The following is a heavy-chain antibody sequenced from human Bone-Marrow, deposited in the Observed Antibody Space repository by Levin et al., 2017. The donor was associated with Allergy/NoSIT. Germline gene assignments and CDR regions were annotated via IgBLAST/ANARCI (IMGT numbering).Heavy chain of an antibody. J-gene: IGHJ3*02. D-gene: IGHD2/OR15-2a*01. CDR1: GFTFDGYW. Sequence: GGSLRLSCAATGFTFDGYWMTWVRQAPGKGLEWVANIRGDETEKSYVDSVKGRFTISRDNAKNSLYLQMNSLRADDTAVYFCARDSNPRSGNTYYDAFDMWGRGTMVTVSS. CDR2: IRGDETEK. V-gene: IGHV3-7*03. CDR3: ARDSNPRSGNTYYDAFDM.